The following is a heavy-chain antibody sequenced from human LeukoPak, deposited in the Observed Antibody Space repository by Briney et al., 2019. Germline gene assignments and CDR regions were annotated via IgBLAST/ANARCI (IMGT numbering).Heavy chain of an antibody. V-gene: IGHV4-34*01. CDR1: GGSFSGYY. CDR3: ARGTQGIYDFWSGYYSGGYFDY. J-gene: IGHJ4*02. D-gene: IGHD3-3*01. Sequence: SETLSLTCAVYGGSFSGYYWSWIRQPPGKGLEWIGEINHSGSTNYNPSLKSRVTISVDTSKNQFSLKLSSVTAADTAVYYCARGTQGIYDFWSGYYSGGYFDYWGQGTLVIVSS. CDR2: INHSGST.